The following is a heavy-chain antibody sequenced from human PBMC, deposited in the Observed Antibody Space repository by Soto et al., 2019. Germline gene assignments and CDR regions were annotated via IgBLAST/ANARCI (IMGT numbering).Heavy chain of an antibody. CDR3: ARDLPYDHPGYTFEPFDS. V-gene: IGHV3-48*02. CDR1: GFALSNYR. D-gene: IGHD5-12*01. CDR2: IDTSSTTI. Sequence: PGGSLRLSCAASGFALSNYRMNWVRQAPGKGLEWLSYIDTSSTTIYYADSVRGRFTISRDNVENSLFLQMHSLRDEDTAVYYCARDLPYDHPGYTFEPFDSWGQGTLVTVSS. J-gene: IGHJ4*02.